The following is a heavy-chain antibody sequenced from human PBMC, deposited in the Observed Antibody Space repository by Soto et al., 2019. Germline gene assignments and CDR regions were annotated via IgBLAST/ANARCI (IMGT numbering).Heavy chain of an antibody. V-gene: IGHV1-69*01. CDR3: ASARTGYYPSTY. Sequence: QMQLVQSRAEVKKPGSSVKVSCKASGGTFSRSSISWVRQAPGQGLEWMGGIVPLSGTADYAQKFQGRVTVTADESTSTAYMDLSSLTSEDTAIYYCASARTGYYPSTYWGQGTLVTVSS. J-gene: IGHJ4*02. D-gene: IGHD3-9*01. CDR1: GGTFSRSS. CDR2: IVPLSGTA.